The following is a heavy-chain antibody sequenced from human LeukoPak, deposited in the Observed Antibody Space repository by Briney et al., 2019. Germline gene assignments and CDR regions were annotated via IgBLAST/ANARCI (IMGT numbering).Heavy chain of an antibody. Sequence: ASVKVSCKASGYTFTGYYMHWVRQAPGQGLEWMGWINPNSGGTNYAQKFQGRVTMTRDTSISTAYMELSRLRSDDTAVYYCASGGLLWFGERHYYYYYYMDVWAKGPRSPSP. CDR1: GYTFTGYY. J-gene: IGHJ6*03. CDR2: INPNSGGT. CDR3: ASGGLLWFGERHYYYYYYMDV. V-gene: IGHV1-2*02. D-gene: IGHD3-10*01.